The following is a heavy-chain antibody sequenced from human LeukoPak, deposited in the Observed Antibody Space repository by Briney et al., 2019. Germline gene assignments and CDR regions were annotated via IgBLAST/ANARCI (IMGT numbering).Heavy chain of an antibody. Sequence: PSETLSLTCTLSGGSISSYYWSWTRQPPGKGLEWIGYIYYSGSTNYNPSLKSRVTISVDTSKNQFSLKLSSVTAADTAVYYCARAQYGSSWPNYYYYGMDVWGQGITVTVSS. V-gene: IGHV4-59*01. CDR3: ARAQYGSSWPNYYYYGMDV. D-gene: IGHD6-13*01. J-gene: IGHJ6*02. CDR1: GGSISSYY. CDR2: IYYSGST.